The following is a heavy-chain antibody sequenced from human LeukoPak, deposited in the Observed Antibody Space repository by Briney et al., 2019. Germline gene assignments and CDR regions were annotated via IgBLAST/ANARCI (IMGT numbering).Heavy chain of an antibody. D-gene: IGHD3-3*01. CDR2: IYTSGST. Sequence: SETLSLTCTVSGGSISSYYWSWIRQPPGKGLEWIGYIYTSGSTNYNPSLKSRVTISVDTSKNQFSLKLGSVTAADTAVYYCARTHYDFWSGYYSDYYYYMDVWGKGTTVTVSS. J-gene: IGHJ6*03. CDR3: ARTHYDFWSGYYSDYYYYMDV. V-gene: IGHV4-4*09. CDR1: GGSISSYY.